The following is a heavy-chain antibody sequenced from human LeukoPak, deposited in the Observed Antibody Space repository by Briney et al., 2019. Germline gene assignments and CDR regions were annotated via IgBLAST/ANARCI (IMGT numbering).Heavy chain of an antibody. V-gene: IGHV3-13*01. CDR3: VRQPDSARYGFDY. CDR1: GFTFDNNG. J-gene: IGHJ4*02. D-gene: IGHD1-14*01. CDR2: IGSAGYT. Sequence: GSLRLSCEVSGFTFDNNGMHWVRQPTGKGLEWVSAIGSAGYTYYADSVRGRFTITRDNAKQSLYLQMNSLRVEDTAVYHCVRQPDSARYGFDYWGRGTQATVSS.